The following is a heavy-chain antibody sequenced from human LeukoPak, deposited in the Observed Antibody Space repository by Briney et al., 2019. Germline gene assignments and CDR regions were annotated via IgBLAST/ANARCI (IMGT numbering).Heavy chain of an antibody. Sequence: GESLKISCKGCGYTFTKYWIGWVRQMPGKGLEWMGSIYPSDSDTKYSPSFQGQVTISADKSITTAYLQWSSLKASDSAMYYCARLIPGYSLFDYWGQGTLVTVSS. D-gene: IGHD5-18*01. CDR3: ARLIPGYSLFDY. CDR1: GYTFTKYW. V-gene: IGHV5-51*01. CDR2: IYPSDSDT. J-gene: IGHJ4*02.